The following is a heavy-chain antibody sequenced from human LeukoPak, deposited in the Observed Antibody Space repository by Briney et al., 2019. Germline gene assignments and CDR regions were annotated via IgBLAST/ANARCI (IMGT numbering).Heavy chain of an antibody. Sequence: PSETLSLTCTVSGYSINSGYYWGWIRQPPGKGLEWIGSIYHSGSTNYNPSLKSRVTMSVDTSKNQFSLKLSSVTAADTAVYYCARRAYYFDSSDWLIYYFDYWGQGTLVTVSS. CDR1: GYSINSGYY. J-gene: IGHJ4*02. CDR2: IYHSGST. V-gene: IGHV4-38-2*02. CDR3: ARRAYYFDSSDWLIYYFDY. D-gene: IGHD3-22*01.